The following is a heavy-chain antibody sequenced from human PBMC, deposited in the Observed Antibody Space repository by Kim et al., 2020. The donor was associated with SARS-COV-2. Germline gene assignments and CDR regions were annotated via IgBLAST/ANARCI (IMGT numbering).Heavy chain of an antibody. D-gene: IGHD6-13*01. CDR2: IYYSGST. CDR1: GGSISSSSYY. Sequence: SETLSLTCTVSGGSISSSSYYWGWIRQPPGKGLEWIGSIYYSGSTYYNPSLKSRVTISVDTSKNQFSLKLSSVTAADTAVYYCARLIYNSSWPKFDYWGQGTLVTVSS. V-gene: IGHV4-39*01. CDR3: ARLIYNSSWPKFDY. J-gene: IGHJ4*02.